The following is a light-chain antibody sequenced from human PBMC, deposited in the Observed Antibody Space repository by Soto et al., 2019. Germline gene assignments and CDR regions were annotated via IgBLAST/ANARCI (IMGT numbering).Light chain of an antibody. J-gene: IGKJ1*01. CDR2: LVS. CDR3: MQAVQIPGT. V-gene: IGKV2-28*01. CDR1: QSLLHVNGYTY. Sequence: DIVMTQSPLSLPVTPGEPASISCRSSQSLLHVNGYTYLDWYLQKPGQSPQLLMYLVSIRVSGVPDRFSGSGSGTDFTLKISRVEAEDVGVYYCMQAVQIPGTFGQGTKVEIK.